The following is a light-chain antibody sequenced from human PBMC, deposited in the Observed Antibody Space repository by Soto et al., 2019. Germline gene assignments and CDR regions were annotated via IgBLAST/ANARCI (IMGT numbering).Light chain of an antibody. J-gene: IGKJ5*01. Sequence: PGARATLSCRASQSFSSYLAWYQQKPGQAPRLLIYDASKRATGIPARFSGRGSGTDFTLTISSLEPEDFAVYYCQQRSNWPPVITFGQGTRLEMK. CDR1: QSFSSY. CDR2: DAS. CDR3: QQRSNWPPVIT. V-gene: IGKV3-11*01.